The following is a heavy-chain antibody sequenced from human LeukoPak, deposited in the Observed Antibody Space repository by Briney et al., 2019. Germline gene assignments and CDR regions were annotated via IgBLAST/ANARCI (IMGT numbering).Heavy chain of an antibody. CDR2: IRSKAYGGTT. Sequence: GGSLRLSCTASGFTFGDYAMSWFRQAPGKGLEWVGFIRSKAYGGTTEHAASVKGRFTISRDDSKSIAYLQMNSLRAEDTAVYYCAKGYSYGHYDYWGQGTLVTVSS. V-gene: IGHV3-49*03. D-gene: IGHD5-18*01. CDR3: AKGYSYGHYDY. CDR1: GFTFGDYA. J-gene: IGHJ4*02.